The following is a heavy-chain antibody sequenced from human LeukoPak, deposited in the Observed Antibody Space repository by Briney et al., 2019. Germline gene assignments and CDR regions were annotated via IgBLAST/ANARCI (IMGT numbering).Heavy chain of an antibody. Sequence: PGGSLRLSCAASGFTFSSYGMHWVRQAPGKGLEWVAFIRYDGSNKYYADSVRGRFTISRDNSKNTLYLQMNSLRAEDTAVYCCAKDPRGYSYGYYFDYWGQGTLVTVSS. CDR3: AKDPRGYSYGYYFDY. CDR2: IRYDGSNK. CDR1: GFTFSSYG. D-gene: IGHD5-18*01. J-gene: IGHJ4*02. V-gene: IGHV3-30*02.